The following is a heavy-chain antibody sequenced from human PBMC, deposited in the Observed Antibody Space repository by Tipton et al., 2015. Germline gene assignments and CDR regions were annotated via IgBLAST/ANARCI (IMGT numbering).Heavy chain of an antibody. D-gene: IGHD1-26*01. CDR1: GFTFSDYA. Sequence: SLRLSCAASGFTFSDYAMSWVRQAPGKGLEWVSGLSGSGGSTYYTDSVKGRFTISRDQTKDTLYLQMTSLRVEDTAVYYCAKAFQIGRFPPPAFDSWGQVTLVTVSS. CDR2: LSGSGGST. CDR3: AKAFQIGRFPPPAFDS. V-gene: IGHV3-23*01. J-gene: IGHJ4*02.